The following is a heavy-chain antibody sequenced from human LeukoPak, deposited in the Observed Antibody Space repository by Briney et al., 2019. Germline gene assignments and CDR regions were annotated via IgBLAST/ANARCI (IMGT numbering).Heavy chain of an antibody. CDR1: GFSFSDYW. V-gene: IGHV3-74*01. D-gene: IGHD6-13*01. CDR2: INSDGSST. Sequence: GGSLRLSCAASGFSFSDYWMHWVRHAPGEGLVWVSRINSDGSSTSYADSVKGRFTISRDNAKNTLYLQMNSLRAVDTAVYYCARVAIAAAQGRGSFNWFDPWGQGTLVTVSS. CDR3: ARVAIAAAQGRGSFNWFDP. J-gene: IGHJ5*02.